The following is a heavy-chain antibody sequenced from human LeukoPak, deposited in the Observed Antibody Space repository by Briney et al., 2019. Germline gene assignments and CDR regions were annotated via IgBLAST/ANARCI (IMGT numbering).Heavy chain of an antibody. CDR1: GGSISSYY. J-gene: IGHJ4*02. CDR3: ARVASSGWYYSDY. CDR2: IYYSGST. D-gene: IGHD6-19*01. Sequence: TASETLSLTCTVSGGSISSYYWSWIRQPPGKGLEWIGYIYYSGSTNYNPSLKSRVTISVDTSKNQFSLKLSSVTAADTAVYYCARVASSGWYYSDYWGQGTLVTVSS. V-gene: IGHV4-59*01.